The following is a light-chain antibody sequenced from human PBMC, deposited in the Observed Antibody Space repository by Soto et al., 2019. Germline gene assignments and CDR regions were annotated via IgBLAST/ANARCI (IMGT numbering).Light chain of an antibody. CDR2: AAS. CDR3: QKYNSAPLT. Sequence: DIQMTQSPSSLSACVGDRVIITCRASQGISNYLAWYQQKPGKVPKLLIQAASTLHSVFPSRFSGSGSGTDVTLTISSLQPEDVATYYCQKYNSAPLTFGGGTKVDIK. V-gene: IGKV1-27*01. J-gene: IGKJ4*01. CDR1: QGISNY.